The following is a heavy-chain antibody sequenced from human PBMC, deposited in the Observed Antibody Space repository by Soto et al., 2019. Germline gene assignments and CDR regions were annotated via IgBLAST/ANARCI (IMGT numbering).Heavy chain of an antibody. CDR1: GYTFTSYG. Sequence: GASVKVSCKASGYTFTSYGISWVRQAPGQGLEWMGWISAYNGNTNYAQKLQGRVTMTTDTSTSTAYMELSSLKSEDTAVYYCARHSTILSGFYYYMDVWGKGTTVTVSS. CDR2: ISAYNGNT. D-gene: IGHD3-3*01. J-gene: IGHJ6*03. CDR3: ARHSTILSGFYYYMDV. V-gene: IGHV1-18*01.